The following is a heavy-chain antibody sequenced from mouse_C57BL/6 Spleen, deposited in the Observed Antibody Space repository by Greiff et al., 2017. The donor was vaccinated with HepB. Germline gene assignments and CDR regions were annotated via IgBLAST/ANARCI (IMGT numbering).Heavy chain of an antibody. V-gene: IGHV1-82*01. CDR1: GYAFSSSW. CDR3: ARWDYGSSSLDY. D-gene: IGHD1-1*01. J-gene: IGHJ2*01. Sequence: VQLQQSGPELVKPGASVKISCKASGYAFSSSWMNWVKQRPGKGLEWIGRIYPGDGDTNYNGKFKGKATLTADKSSSTAYMQLSSLTSEDSAVYFCARWDYGSSSLDYWGQGTTLTVSS. CDR2: IYPGDGDT.